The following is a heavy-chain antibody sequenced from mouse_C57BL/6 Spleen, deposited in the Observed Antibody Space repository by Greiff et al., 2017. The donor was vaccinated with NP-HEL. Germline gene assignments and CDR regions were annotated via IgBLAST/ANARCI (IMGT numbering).Heavy chain of an antibody. J-gene: IGHJ2*01. Sequence: QVQLQQSGPGLVAPSQCLSLTCTVSGFSLTSYAISWVRQPPGTGLEWLGVIWTGGGTNYNSALKSRLSISKDNSKSQVFLKMNRLQTDDTARYYCARTLRSGENYFDYWGQGTTLTVSS. CDR2: IWTGGGT. CDR1: GFSLTSYA. V-gene: IGHV2-9-1*01. CDR3: ARTLRSGENYFDY.